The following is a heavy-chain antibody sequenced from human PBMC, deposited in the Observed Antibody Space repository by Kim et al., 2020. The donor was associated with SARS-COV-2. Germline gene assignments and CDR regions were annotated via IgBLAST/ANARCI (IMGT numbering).Heavy chain of an antibody. CDR2: ISSSGSTI. J-gene: IGHJ4*02. V-gene: IGHV3-11*01. CDR3: ARVVQLERHPPDY. CDR1: GFTFSDYY. Sequence: GGSLRLSCAASGFTFSDYYMSWIRQAPGKGLEWVSYISSSGSTIYYADSVKGRFTISRDNAKNSLYLQMNSLRAEDTAVYYCARVVQLERHPPDYWGQGTLVTVSS. D-gene: IGHD1-1*01.